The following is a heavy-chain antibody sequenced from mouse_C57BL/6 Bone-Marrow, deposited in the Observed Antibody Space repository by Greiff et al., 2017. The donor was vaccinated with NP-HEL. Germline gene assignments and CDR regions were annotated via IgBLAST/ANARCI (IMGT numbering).Heavy chain of an antibody. V-gene: IGHV7-3*01. CDR2: IRNKANGYTT. D-gene: IGHD4-1*01. CDR1: GFTFTDYY. J-gene: IGHJ4*01. CDR3: ARSNWGYAMDY. Sequence: EVQGVESGGGLVQPGGSLSLSCAASGFTFTDYYMSWVRQPPGKALEWLGFIRNKANGYTTEYSASVKGRFTISRDNSQSILYLQMNALRAEDSATYYCARSNWGYAMDYWGQGTSVTVSS.